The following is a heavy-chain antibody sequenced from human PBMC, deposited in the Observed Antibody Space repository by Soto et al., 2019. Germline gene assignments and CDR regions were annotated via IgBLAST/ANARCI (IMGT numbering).Heavy chain of an antibody. J-gene: IGHJ5*02. CDR3: ARLFLALRKNSLFAP. CDR1: RDSIISSDFF. CDR2: IFYLGSS. V-gene: IGHV4-39*01. D-gene: IGHD3-3*02. Sequence: ETLSLTCTVSRDSIISSDFFWGWVRQPPGKGLEWIGSIFYLGSSYYNPSLKSRVTMGVDTSKNRFSLRLRSVTAAETSLYFCARLFLALRKNSLFAPWGQGIMVTVSS.